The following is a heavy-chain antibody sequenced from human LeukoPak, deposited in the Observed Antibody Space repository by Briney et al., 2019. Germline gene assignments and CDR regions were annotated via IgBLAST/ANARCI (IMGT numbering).Heavy chain of an antibody. CDR2: IIPIFGTA. Sequence: SVKVSCKASGGTFSSYAISWVRQAPGQGLEWMGGIIPIFGTANYAQKFQGRVTITADESTSTAYMELSSLRSEDTAVYYCARARHVYYGSGSYDYWGQGTLVTVSP. D-gene: IGHD3-10*01. J-gene: IGHJ4*02. V-gene: IGHV1-69*13. CDR1: GGTFSSYA. CDR3: ARARHVYYGSGSYDY.